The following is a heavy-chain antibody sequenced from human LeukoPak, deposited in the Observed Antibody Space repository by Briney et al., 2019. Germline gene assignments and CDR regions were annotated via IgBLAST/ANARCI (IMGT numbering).Heavy chain of an antibody. CDR1: GGSISSSNW. CDR2: IHHSGST. V-gene: IGHV4-4*02. J-gene: IGHJ6*02. CDR3: ARAAMFYDGSGYGHLDV. Sequence: SETLSLTCAVSGGSISSSNWWTWVRQPPGKGLEWIGEIHHSGSTNCKPSLKSRVTMSLDKSANQFSLELNSVTATDTAVYYCARAAMFYDGSGYGHLDVWGQGTTVTVSS. D-gene: IGHD3-22*01.